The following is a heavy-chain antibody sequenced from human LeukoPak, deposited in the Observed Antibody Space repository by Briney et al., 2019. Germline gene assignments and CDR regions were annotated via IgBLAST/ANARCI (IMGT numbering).Heavy chain of an antibody. CDR3: ARARYGKLDY. D-gene: IGHD4-17*01. CDR2: INQDGTEK. J-gene: IGHJ4*02. CDR1: GFTFTTYW. Sequence: GGSLRLSCAASGFTFTTYWMSWVRQFPGKGLQWVANINQDGTEKYYVDSVKGRFTISRDNAKNSLFLQMNSLRAEDTAVYYCARARYGKLDYWGQGTLVTVSS. V-gene: IGHV3-7*01.